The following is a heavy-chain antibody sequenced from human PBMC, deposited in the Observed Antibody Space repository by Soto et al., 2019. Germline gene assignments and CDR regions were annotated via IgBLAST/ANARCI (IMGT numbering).Heavy chain of an antibody. V-gene: IGHV3-30*18. J-gene: IGHJ4*02. D-gene: IGHD5-12*01. CDR2: ISYDGSNK. Sequence: GSLRLSCAASGFTFSSYGRHWVRQAPGKGLEWVAVISYDGSNKYYADSVKGRFTISRDNSKNTLYLQMNSLRPEDTAVYYCAKLVVATTPSFDYWGQGTLVTVSS. CDR1: GFTFSSYG. CDR3: AKLVVATTPSFDY.